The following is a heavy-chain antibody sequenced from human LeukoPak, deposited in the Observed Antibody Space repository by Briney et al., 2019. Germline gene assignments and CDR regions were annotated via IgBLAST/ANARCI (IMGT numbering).Heavy chain of an antibody. V-gene: IGHV3-7*01. CDR2: IPPDGSQK. CDR3: SKLLGTATTYDS. CDR1: GFTFSGNW. J-gene: IGHJ4*02. Sequence: PGGSLRLSCVASGFTFSGNWMSWVRQAPGKGLEGVASIPPDGSQKFYVDSVKGRFTISRDNTKKPLYLEMDILGADDTASYYCSKLLGTATTYDSWGQGTRVTVAS. D-gene: IGHD5-24*01.